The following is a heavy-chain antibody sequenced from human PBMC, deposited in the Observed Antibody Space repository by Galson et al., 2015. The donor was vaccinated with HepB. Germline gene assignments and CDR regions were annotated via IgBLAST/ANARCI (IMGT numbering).Heavy chain of an antibody. J-gene: IGHJ2*01. Sequence: SLRLSCAASGFTFSSYEMNWVRQAPGKGLEWVSYISSSGSTIYYADSVKGRFTISRDNAKNSLYLQMNSLRAEDTAVYYCARWARGFLYSGSYYRGWYFDLWGRGTLVTVSS. V-gene: IGHV3-48*03. D-gene: IGHD1-26*01. CDR1: GFTFSSYE. CDR2: ISSSGSTI. CDR3: ARWARGFLYSGSYYRGWYFDL.